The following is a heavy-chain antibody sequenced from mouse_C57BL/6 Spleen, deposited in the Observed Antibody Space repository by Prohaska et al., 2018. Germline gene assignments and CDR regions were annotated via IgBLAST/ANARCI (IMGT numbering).Heavy chain of an antibody. Sequence: LKISCKASGYTFTDYNIHWVKQSHGMSLECIGYINPNNGGTSYNQKFKGKATLTVNKASSTAYMELRSLTSEESAVYYCARGGHDYGCFDYWGQGTTLTVSS. D-gene: IGHD1-1*01. J-gene: IGHJ2*01. CDR1: GYTFTDYN. CDR3: ARGGHDYGCFDY. CDR2: INPNNGGT. V-gene: IGHV1-22*01.